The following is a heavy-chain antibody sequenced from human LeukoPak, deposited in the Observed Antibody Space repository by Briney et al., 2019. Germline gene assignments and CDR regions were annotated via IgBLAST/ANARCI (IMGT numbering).Heavy chain of an antibody. Sequence: GGSLRLSCAASGFTFSSYAMSWVRQAPGKGLGWVSAISGSGGSTYYADSVKGRFTISRDNSKNTLYLQMNSLRAEDTAVYYCAKVLIAVARYYYYGMDVWGQGTTVTVSS. V-gene: IGHV3-23*01. J-gene: IGHJ6*02. D-gene: IGHD6-19*01. CDR1: GFTFSSYA. CDR3: AKVLIAVARYYYYGMDV. CDR2: ISGSGGST.